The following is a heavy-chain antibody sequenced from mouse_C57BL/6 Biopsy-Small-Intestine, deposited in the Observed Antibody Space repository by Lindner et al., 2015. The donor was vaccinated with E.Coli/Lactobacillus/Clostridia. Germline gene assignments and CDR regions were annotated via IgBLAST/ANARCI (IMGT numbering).Heavy chain of an antibody. CDR1: GYTFTDYN. J-gene: IGHJ3*01. CDR2: INPNNGGT. Sequence: VQLQESGPELVKPGASVKMSCKASGYTFTDYNMHWVKQSHGKSLEWIGYINPNNGGTSYNQKFKGKATLTVNKSSSTAYMELRSLTSEDSAVYYCARYGYGPAWFAYWGQGTLVTVSA. CDR3: ARYGYGPAWFAY. D-gene: IGHD2-2*01. V-gene: IGHV1-22*01.